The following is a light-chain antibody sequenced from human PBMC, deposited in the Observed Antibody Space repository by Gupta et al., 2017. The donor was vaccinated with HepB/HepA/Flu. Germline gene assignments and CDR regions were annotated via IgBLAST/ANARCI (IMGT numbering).Light chain of an antibody. V-gene: IGKV3-20*01. J-gene: IGKJ1*01. CDR1: QSVSTTD. CDR3: QHFGRSPRT. Sequence: EIVLTQYPGTLSLSPGERATLSCRASQSVSTTDLAWYQQKPGQAPRLLIYGASSRGTGIPDRFSGSGSGTDFTLTISRLEPEDFAVYYCQHFGRSPRTFGQGTKVEIK. CDR2: GAS.